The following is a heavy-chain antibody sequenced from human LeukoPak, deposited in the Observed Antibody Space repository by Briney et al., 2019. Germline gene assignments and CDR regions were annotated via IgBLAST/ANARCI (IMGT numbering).Heavy chain of an antibody. V-gene: IGHV4-30-4*01. Sequence: PSETLSLTCTVSVGSISSGYYCWSWIRQSPGKGLEWIGYSYYSGSTYYNPSLKSRVTISVDTSKNQFSLKLSSVTAADTAVYYCARGRWPPLPTYWGQGTLVTVSS. CDR1: VGSISSGYYC. CDR3: ARGRWPPLPTY. J-gene: IGHJ4*02. D-gene: IGHD5-24*01. CDR2: SYYSGST.